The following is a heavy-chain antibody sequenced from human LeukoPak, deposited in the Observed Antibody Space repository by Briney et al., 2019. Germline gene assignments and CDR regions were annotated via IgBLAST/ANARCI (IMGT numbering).Heavy chain of an antibody. Sequence: GASVKVSCKASGYTFTSYYMHWVRQAPGQGLEWMGIINPSGGSTSYAQKFQGRVTMTRDTSTSTVYMELSSLRSDDTAVYYCARDYPEADEQQGRPNGMDVWGQGTTVTVSS. J-gene: IGHJ6*02. CDR3: ARDYPEADEQQGRPNGMDV. V-gene: IGHV1-46*01. CDR1: GYTFTSYY. D-gene: IGHD6-13*01. CDR2: INPSGGST.